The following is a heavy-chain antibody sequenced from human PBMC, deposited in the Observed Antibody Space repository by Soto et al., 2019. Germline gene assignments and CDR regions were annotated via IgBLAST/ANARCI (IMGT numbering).Heavy chain of an antibody. D-gene: IGHD6-6*01. J-gene: IGHJ4*02. Sequence: PGGSLRLSCAASGFTFSSYAMSWVRQAPGKGLEWVSAISGSDGSTYYADSVKGRFTISRDNSKNTLYLQMNSLRAEDTAVYYCAKVTHSSSRLDYWGQGTLVTVSS. V-gene: IGHV3-23*01. CDR1: GFTFSSYA. CDR2: ISGSDGST. CDR3: AKVTHSSSRLDY.